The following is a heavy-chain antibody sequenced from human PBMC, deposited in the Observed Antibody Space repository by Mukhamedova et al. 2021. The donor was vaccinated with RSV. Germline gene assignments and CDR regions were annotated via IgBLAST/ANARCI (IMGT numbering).Heavy chain of an antibody. V-gene: IGHV1-24*01. CDR3: ATRPIVRGRWYYFDY. Sequence: QWYQRRVTMTEDTSTDTAYMELSSLRSEDTAVYYCATRPIVRGRWYYFDYWGQGTLVTVSS. D-gene: IGHD2/OR15-2a*01. J-gene: IGHJ4*02.